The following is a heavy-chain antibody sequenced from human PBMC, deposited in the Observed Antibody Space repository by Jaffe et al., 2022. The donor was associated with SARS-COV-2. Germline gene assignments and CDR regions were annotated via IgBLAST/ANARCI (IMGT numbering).Heavy chain of an antibody. V-gene: IGHV1-2*04. J-gene: IGHJ3*02. CDR3: ARAGSSITWLALDAFDI. CDR2: INPNSGGT. Sequence: QVQLVQSGAEVKKPGASVKVSCKASGYTFTGYYMHWVRQAPGQGLEWMGWINPNSGGTNYAQKFQGWVTMTRDTSISTAYMELSRLRSDDTAVYYCARAGSSITWLALDAFDIWGQGTMVTVSS. CDR1: GYTFTGYY. D-gene: IGHD3-3*01.